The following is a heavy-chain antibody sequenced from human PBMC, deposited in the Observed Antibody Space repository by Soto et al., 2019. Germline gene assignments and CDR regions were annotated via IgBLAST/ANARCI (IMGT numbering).Heavy chain of an antibody. CDR2: INHSGST. Sequence: QVQLQQWGAGLLKPSETLSLTCAVYGGSFCGYYWSWIRQPPGKGLEWIGEINHSGSTNYNPSLKSRVTISVDTSKNQFSLKLSSVTAADTAVYYCARGTTVAGFDYWGQGTLVTVSS. V-gene: IGHV4-34*01. CDR3: ARGTTVAGFDY. J-gene: IGHJ4*02. CDR1: GGSFCGYY. D-gene: IGHD6-19*01.